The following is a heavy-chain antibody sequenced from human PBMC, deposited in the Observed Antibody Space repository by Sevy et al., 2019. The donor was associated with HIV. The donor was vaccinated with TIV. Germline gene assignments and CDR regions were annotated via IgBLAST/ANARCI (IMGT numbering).Heavy chain of an antibody. CDR1: GFAFYEYS. CDR2: LSFGCGKI. V-gene: IGHV3-23*01. J-gene: IGHJ4*02. D-gene: IGHD2-8*01. Sequence: GGSLRLSCAASGFAFYEYSMSWIRQAPGKGLEWVATLSFGCGKINYADSVKGRFTISRVNSKNSFYLQMDNLGVEDTALYYCAREGCSRPHDYWGQGTRVTVSS. CDR3: AREGCSRPHDY.